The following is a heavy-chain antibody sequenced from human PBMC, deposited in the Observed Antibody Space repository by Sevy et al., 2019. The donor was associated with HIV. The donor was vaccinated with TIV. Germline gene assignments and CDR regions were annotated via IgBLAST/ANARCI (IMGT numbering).Heavy chain of an antibody. V-gene: IGHV1-2*02. J-gene: IGHJ5*02. CDR2: INPNSGGT. D-gene: IGHD6-13*01. CDR3: ARASYSSSWYFWFDP. Sequence: ASVKVSCKASGYTFTGYYMHWVRQAPGQGLEWMGWINPNSGGTNYAQKVQGRVTMTRDTSISTAYMELSRLRSDDTAVYYCARASYSSSWYFWFDPWGQGTLVTVSS. CDR1: GYTFTGYY.